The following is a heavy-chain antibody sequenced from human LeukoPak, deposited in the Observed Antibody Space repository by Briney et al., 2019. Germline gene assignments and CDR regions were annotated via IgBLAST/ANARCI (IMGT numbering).Heavy chain of an antibody. CDR1: GGSSNSNF. Sequence: SETLSLTCSVSGGSSNSNFWSWVRQPAGKGLEWIGRIYTSGSTNYNPSLKSRVTMSVDTSKNQFSLRLSSVTAADTAVYYCASDDPLRVTATLDYWGQGILVTVSS. J-gene: IGHJ4*02. CDR2: IYTSGST. V-gene: IGHV4-4*07. CDR3: ASDDPLRVTATLDY. D-gene: IGHD2-21*02.